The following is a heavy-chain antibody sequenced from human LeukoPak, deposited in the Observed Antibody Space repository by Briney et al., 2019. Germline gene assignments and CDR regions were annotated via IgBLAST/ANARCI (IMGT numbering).Heavy chain of an antibody. D-gene: IGHD5-12*01. CDR3: ASVVTGGYVGDTGWFAP. CDR2: INAGNGNT. CDR1: GYTFTSYA. V-gene: IGHV1-3*01. J-gene: IGHJ5*02. Sequence: GASVKVSCKASGYTFTSYAMHWVRQAPGQRLEWMGWINAGNGNTKYSQEFQGRVTITRDTSASTVYMELSSLRREDTAVYFCASVVTGGYVGDTGWFAPWGQGTLVTVSS.